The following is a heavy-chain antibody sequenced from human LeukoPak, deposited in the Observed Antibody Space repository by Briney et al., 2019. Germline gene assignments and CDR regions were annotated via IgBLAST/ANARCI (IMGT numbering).Heavy chain of an antibody. CDR1: RFTFSSYA. CDR3: ARERFRGGEGAFDI. J-gene: IGHJ3*02. Sequence: GVYVRLSCSASRFTFSSYAMHWLRQAPGNGLKWVAVISYDGSNKYYADSVKGSFTSSRDNSKNTLYLQMNSLRAEDTAVYYCARERFRGGEGAFDIWGQGTMVTVSS. V-gene: IGHV3-30-3*01. CDR2: ISYDGSNK. D-gene: IGHD3-16*01.